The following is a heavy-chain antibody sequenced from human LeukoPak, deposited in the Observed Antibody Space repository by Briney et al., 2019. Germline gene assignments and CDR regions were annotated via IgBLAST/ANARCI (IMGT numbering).Heavy chain of an antibody. V-gene: IGHV1-8*01. Sequence: ASVKVSCKASGYTFTSYDINWVRQATGQGLEWMGWMNPNSGNTGYAQKFQGRVTMTRNTSISTAYMELSSLRSEDTAVYYCARTYRNYYDSSGYYLPWGQGTLVTVSS. J-gene: IGHJ5*02. D-gene: IGHD3-22*01. CDR3: ARTYRNYYDSSGYYLP. CDR2: MNPNSGNT. CDR1: GYTFTSYD.